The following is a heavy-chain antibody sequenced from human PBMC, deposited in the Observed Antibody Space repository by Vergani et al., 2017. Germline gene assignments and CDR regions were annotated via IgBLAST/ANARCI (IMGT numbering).Heavy chain of an antibody. CDR3: ARGRGGYYYYMDV. CDR2: IYHSGST. CDR1: GGSINPSSSF. Sequence: QLQLQESGPGLVKPSETMSLICTVSGGSINPSSSFWGWIRQPPGKGLEWIGSIYHSGSTHYNPSLKSRVTISVDTSKNQFSLKLSSVTAADTAVYYCARGRGGYYYYMDVWGKGTTVTVSS. J-gene: IGHJ6*03. D-gene: IGHD3-16*01. V-gene: IGHV4-39*07.